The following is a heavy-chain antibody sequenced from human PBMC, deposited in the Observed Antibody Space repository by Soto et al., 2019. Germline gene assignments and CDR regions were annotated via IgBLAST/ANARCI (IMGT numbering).Heavy chain of an antibody. D-gene: IGHD6-19*01. V-gene: IGHV4-59*01. CDR2: IYYSGST. CDR1: GGSISSYY. CDR3: ARAPPIVVAGGSDAFDI. Sequence: PSETLSLTCTVSGGSISSYYWSWIRQPPGKELEWIGYIYYSGSTNYNPALKSRVTISIDTSKNQFSLKLSSVTAADTAVYYCARAPPIVVAGGSDAFDIWGQGTMVTVSS. J-gene: IGHJ3*02.